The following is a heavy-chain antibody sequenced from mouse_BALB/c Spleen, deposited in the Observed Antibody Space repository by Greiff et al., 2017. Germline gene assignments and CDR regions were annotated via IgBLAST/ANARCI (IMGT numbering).Heavy chain of an antibody. D-gene: IGHD1-2*01. Sequence: QVQLQQPGAELVKPGAPVKLSCKASGYTFTSYWMNWVKHRPGRGLEWIGRIDPSDSETHYNQKFKDKATLTVDKSSSTAYIQLSSLTSEDSAVYYCAREEVTTATGYFDYWGQGTTLTVSS. CDR1: GYTFTSYW. J-gene: IGHJ2*01. V-gene: IGHV1-69*02. CDR3: AREEVTTATGYFDY. CDR2: IDPSDSET.